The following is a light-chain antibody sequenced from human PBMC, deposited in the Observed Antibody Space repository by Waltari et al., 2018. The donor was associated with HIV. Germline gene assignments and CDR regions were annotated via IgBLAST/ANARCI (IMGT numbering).Light chain of an antibody. CDR1: QGISSY. J-gene: IGKJ1*01. V-gene: IGKV1-9*01. CDR3: QQLNSYPRT. CDR2: TAS. Sequence: DTQLTQSPSFLSASVGDRVTITCRASQGISSYLAWYKQKPGKAPKLLIYTASTFQSGVPSRFSGSGSGTEFTLTSSSLQPEDFATYCCQQLNSYPRTFGQGTKVEIK.